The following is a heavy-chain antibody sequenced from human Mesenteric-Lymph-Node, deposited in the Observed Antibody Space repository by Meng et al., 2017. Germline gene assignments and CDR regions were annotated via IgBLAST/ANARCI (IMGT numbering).Heavy chain of an antibody. J-gene: IGHJ4*02. D-gene: IGHD1-26*01. CDR2: TYYRSKWYN. Sequence: HAQFHQSGPGLVKPPQTFSPTCAISGDTVSSNSAAWNWIRQSPSRGLEWLGRTYYRSKWYNDYAVSVKSRITINRDTSKNQFSLQLNSVTPEDTAVYYCGRGGGSYYHFDYWGQGTLVTVSS. V-gene: IGHV6-1*01. CDR1: GDTVSSNSAA. CDR3: GRGGGSYYHFDY.